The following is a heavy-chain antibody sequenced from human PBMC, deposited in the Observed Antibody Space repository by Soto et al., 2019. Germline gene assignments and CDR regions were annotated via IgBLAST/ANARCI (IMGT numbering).Heavy chain of an antibody. Sequence: QVQLQESGPGLLKPSETLSLTCTVSGGSIGHSYWSWIRQPPGKGLEWIGYIYYSGSANYKPSLKNRVTMSVDTSKNQFSLNLTSMTAADTAMYYCARSSLNHRPFDLWGQGTLVTVSS. J-gene: IGHJ4*02. V-gene: IGHV4-59*13. CDR2: IYYSGSA. CDR3: ARSSLNHRPFDL. CDR1: GGSIGHSY. D-gene: IGHD6-6*01.